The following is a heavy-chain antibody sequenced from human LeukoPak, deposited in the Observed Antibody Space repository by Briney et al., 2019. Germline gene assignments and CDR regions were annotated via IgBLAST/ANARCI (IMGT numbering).Heavy chain of an antibody. D-gene: IGHD4/OR15-4a*01. CDR2: ISFSAGTT. CDR1: EITLSSYG. CDR3: ARNRPAGYDYDYGFELQH. J-gene: IGHJ1*01. V-gene: IGHV3-23*01. Sequence: GGSLRLSCAASEITLSSYGVSWVRQAPGKGLEWLSAISFSAGTTCYADSVKGRFTISRDNSKNTLYLQLSSLRAEDTAVYFCARNRPAGYDYDYGFELQHWGQGTLVTVSS.